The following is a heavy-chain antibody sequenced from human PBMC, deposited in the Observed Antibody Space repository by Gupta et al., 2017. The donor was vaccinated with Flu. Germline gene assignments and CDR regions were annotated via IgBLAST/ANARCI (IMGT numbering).Heavy chain of an antibody. CDR3: ARNRGWQQFDY. Sequence: EERLVESGGGLVQPGGSLRLSCVLSGFTFRSYWMDWVRQAPGKGLEWVANIAADDSVKNYADSVKGRFTISRDDAKNTLYLQMNSLRAEDTAVYYCARNRGWQQFDYWGQGALVTVSS. J-gene: IGHJ4*02. CDR1: GFTFRSYW. V-gene: IGHV3-7*01. D-gene: IGHD5-24*01. CDR2: IAADDSVK.